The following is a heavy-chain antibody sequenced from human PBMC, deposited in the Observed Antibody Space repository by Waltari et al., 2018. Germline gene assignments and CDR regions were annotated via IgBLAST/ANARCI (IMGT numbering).Heavy chain of an antibody. D-gene: IGHD3-16*01. Sequence: QVQLVQSGAEVKKPGSSVKVSCKASGGTFSSYAISWVRQAPGQGLEWLGRIMHILGIANYAQKFQGRVTITADKSTSTAYRELSSLRSEDTAVYYCARVGGYGMDVWGQGTTVTVSS. CDR3: ARVGGYGMDV. CDR2: IMHILGIA. CDR1: GGTFSSYA. V-gene: IGHV1-69*04. J-gene: IGHJ6*02.